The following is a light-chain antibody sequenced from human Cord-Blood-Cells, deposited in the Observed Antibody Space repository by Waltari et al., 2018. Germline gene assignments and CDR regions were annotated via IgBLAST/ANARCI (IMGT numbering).Light chain of an antibody. Sequence: QSVLTQPASVSESPGQSITISCTGTSSDVGGYNYVSWYQQHPGKAPKLMIYDVSKWPSGVSNRFSGSKSGNTASLTISGLQAEDEADYYCSSYTSSSTYVFGTGTKVTVL. V-gene: IGLV2-14*01. CDR3: SSYTSSSTYV. CDR1: SSDVGGYNY. CDR2: DVS. J-gene: IGLJ1*01.